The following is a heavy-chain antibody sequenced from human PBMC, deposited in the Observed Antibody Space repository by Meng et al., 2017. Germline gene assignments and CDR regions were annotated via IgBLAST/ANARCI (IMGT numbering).Heavy chain of an antibody. CDR3: ARVNYDSSGYYPFDY. CDR1: GYPCTGYY. V-gene: IGHV1-2*06. J-gene: IGHJ4*02. CDR2: INPNSGGT. D-gene: IGHD3-22*01. Sequence: QLVQSGAEVKKPGASAKVSCKASGYPCTGYYMHWVRQAPGQGLEWMGRINPNSGGTNYAQKFQSRVTMTRDTSISTAYMELSRLRSDDTAVYYCARVNYDSSGYYPFDYWGQGTLVTVSS.